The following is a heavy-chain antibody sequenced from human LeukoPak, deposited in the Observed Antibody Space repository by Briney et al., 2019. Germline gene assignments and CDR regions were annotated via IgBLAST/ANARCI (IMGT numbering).Heavy chain of an antibody. J-gene: IGHJ6*03. CDR3: AKVRRSYYYYMDV. V-gene: IGHV4-39*07. CDR2: VYHSGST. Sequence: SETLSLTCTVSGGSIRSSSYYWGWIRQPPGKGLEWIGSVYHSGSTYYNPSLKSRVTISVDTSKNQFSLKLTSVTAADTAVYYCAKVRRSYYYYMDVWGKGTTVTVSS. CDR1: GGSIRSSSYY.